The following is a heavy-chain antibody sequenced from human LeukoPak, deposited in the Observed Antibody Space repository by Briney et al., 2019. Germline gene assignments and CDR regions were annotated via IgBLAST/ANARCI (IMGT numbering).Heavy chain of an antibody. CDR2: IYHSGST. CDR3: AREDDYHPLGY. Sequence: SETLSLTCAVSGGSISSSNWWSWVRQPPGKGLEWIGEIYHSGSTNYNPSLKSRATISVDKSKNQFSLKLSSVTAADTAVYYCAREDDYHPLGYWGQGTLVTVSS. V-gene: IGHV4-4*02. J-gene: IGHJ4*02. D-gene: IGHD3-16*01. CDR1: GGSISSSNW.